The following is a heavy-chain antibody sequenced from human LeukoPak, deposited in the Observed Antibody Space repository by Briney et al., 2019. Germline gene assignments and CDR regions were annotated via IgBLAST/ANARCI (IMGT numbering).Heavy chain of an antibody. V-gene: IGHV3-21*01. CDR3: TTDSTMIVVVDY. Sequence: GGSLRLSCAASGFTFSSYSMNWVRQAPGKGLEWVSSISSSSSYIYYADSVKGRFTISRDNAKNSLYLQMNSLRAEDTAVYYCTTDSTMIVVVDYWGQGTLVTVSS. J-gene: IGHJ4*02. CDR1: GFTFSSYS. CDR2: ISSSSSYI. D-gene: IGHD3-22*01.